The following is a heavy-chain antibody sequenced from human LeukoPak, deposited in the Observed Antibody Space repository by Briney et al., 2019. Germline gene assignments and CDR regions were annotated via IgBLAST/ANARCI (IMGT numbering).Heavy chain of an antibody. Sequence: PSETLSLTCTVSGGSISSGGYYWSWIRQHPGKGLEWIGYIYYSGSTYYNPSLKSRVTISVDTSKNQFSLKLSSVTAADTAVYYCARELYYDFWSGSDYWGQGTLVTVSS. D-gene: IGHD3-3*01. CDR1: GGSISSGGYY. CDR2: IYYSGST. V-gene: IGHV4-31*03. CDR3: ARELYYDFWSGSDY. J-gene: IGHJ4*02.